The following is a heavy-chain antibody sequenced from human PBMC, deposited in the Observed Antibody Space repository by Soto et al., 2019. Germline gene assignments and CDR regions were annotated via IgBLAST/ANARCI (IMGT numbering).Heavy chain of an antibody. J-gene: IGHJ4*02. CDR2: ISGSGGTT. D-gene: IGHD3-10*01. CDR3: AKGSLLGVVRADFDC. V-gene: IGHV3-23*01. Sequence: EVQMLESGGGLVQPGGSLRLSCAASGFTFSNYVMSWVRQAPGKGLEWVSTISGSGGTTYYVDSVKGRFTISIDKSKNTLYLQIHSLRAEDTAVYYCAKGSLLGVVRADFDCWGQGTLVTVSS. CDR1: GFTFSNYV.